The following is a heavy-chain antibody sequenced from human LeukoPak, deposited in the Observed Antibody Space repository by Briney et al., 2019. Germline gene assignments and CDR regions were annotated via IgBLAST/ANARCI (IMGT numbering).Heavy chain of an antibody. CDR1: GGSISSSSHF. J-gene: IGHJ4*02. CDR2: IYYSGGT. D-gene: IGHD6-13*01. Sequence: SETLSLTCTVSGGSISSSSHFWGWIRQPPGKGLEWIGSIYYSGGTYYNPSLKSRVTISIDTSKNQFSLKLESVTAADTAVYYCARLVKHCSTNSCYPFDDWGQGTLVTVSS. V-gene: IGHV4-39*01. CDR3: ARLVKHCSTNSCYPFDD.